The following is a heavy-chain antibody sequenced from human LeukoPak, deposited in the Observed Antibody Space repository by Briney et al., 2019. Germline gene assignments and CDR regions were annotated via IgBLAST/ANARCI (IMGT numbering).Heavy chain of an antibody. D-gene: IGHD3-10*01. Sequence: SVKVSCQASGYTFTRYYMHWVRPAPGQGLDWMGWIYPNSGGTTYAQKFQGRATMTRETSISTAYMEMSRLGSDETAIYYCAGANYYASRTYYPGYWGQGTLVTVSS. J-gene: IGHJ4*02. CDR3: AGANYYASRTYYPGY. CDR1: GYTFTRYY. V-gene: IGHV1-2*02. CDR2: IYPNSGGT.